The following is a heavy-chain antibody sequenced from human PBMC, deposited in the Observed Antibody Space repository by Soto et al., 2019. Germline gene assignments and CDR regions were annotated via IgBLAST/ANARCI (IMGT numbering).Heavy chain of an antibody. CDR2: IRSKAYGGTT. CDR3: TRDEGGSSTDYYYYYGMDV. CDR1: GFTFGDYA. J-gene: IGHJ6*02. Sequence: GGSLRLSCTASGFTFGDYAMSWFRQAPGKGLEWVGFIRSKAYGGTTEYAASVKGRFTISRDDSKSIAYLQMNSLKTEDTAVYYCTRDEGGSSTDYYYYYGMDVWGQGTTVTVSS. V-gene: IGHV3-49*03. D-gene: IGHD3-16*01.